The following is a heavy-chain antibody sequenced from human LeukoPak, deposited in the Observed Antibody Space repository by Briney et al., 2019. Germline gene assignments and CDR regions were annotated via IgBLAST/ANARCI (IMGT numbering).Heavy chain of an antibody. CDR3: ARVLVGSSLRDY. D-gene: IGHD2-2*01. V-gene: IGHV5-51*01. J-gene: IGHJ4*02. CDR2: IYPGDSDT. Sequence: GESLKISCKGSGYSFTNYCIGWVRQMPGKGPEWMGIIYPGDSDTRYSQSFQGQVTISADKSISTAYLQWSSLKASDTAMYYCARVLVGSSLRDYWGQGTLVTVSS. CDR1: GYSFTNYC.